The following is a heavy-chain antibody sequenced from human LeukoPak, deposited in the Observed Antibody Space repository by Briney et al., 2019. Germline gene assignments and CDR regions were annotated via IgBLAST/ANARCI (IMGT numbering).Heavy chain of an antibody. CDR3: ARDRYSGRWYRQEAAFDI. J-gene: IGHJ3*02. Sequence: GGSLRLSCAASGFTFSSYSMNWVRQAPGKGLEWVSSISSSSSYIYYADSVKGRFTISRDSAKNSLYLQMNSLRAEDTAVYYCARDRYSGRWYRQEAAFDIWGQGTMVTVSS. CDR2: ISSSSSYI. CDR1: GFTFSSYS. V-gene: IGHV3-21*01. D-gene: IGHD6-13*01.